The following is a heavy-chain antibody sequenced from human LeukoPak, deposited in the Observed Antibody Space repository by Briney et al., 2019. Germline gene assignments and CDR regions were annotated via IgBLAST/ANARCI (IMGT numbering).Heavy chain of an antibody. Sequence: GGSLRLSCAASGFTFSDYYMSWIRQAPGKGLEWVSYIGSSGRTIYYADSVKGRFTISRDNARNSLYLQMNTLRAEDTAVYSCARGADGVSSNSRGWFDPWGQGTLVTVSS. V-gene: IGHV3-11*04. J-gene: IGHJ5*02. D-gene: IGHD2-15*01. CDR3: ARGADGVSSNSRGWFDP. CDR1: GFTFSDYY. CDR2: IGSSGRTI.